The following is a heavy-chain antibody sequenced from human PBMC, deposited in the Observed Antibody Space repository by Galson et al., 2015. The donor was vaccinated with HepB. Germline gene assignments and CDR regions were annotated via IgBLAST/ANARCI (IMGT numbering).Heavy chain of an antibody. CDR3: AKGRRPVKFFSGMDV. Sequence: SLRLSCAASGFTFSTYDIHWVRQAPGKGLEWVAVISADESNKTYADSVKGRFTISRDNSKNTLYLQMNSLRVEDTSVYYCAKGRRPVKFFSGMDVWGQGTTVTVSS. CDR2: ISADESNK. J-gene: IGHJ6*02. V-gene: IGHV3-30*18. CDR1: GFTFSTYD. D-gene: IGHD3-3*01.